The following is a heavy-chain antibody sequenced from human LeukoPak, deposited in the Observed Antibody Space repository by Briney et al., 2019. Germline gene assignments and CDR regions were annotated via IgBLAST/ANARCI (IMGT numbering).Heavy chain of an antibody. D-gene: IGHD4-17*01. CDR1: GFTFRGNG. CDR3: ARDQGTSVTAMVGGHFDY. J-gene: IGHJ4*02. CDR2: IWYDGSNR. Sequence: GRSLRLSCAASGFTFRGNGMHWVRQAPGKGLEWVAIIWYDGSNRYYADSVKGRFTISRDNSKNTLFPQMNSLTAEDTAVYYCARDQGTSVTAMVGGHFDYWGPGTLVTVSS. V-gene: IGHV3-33*01.